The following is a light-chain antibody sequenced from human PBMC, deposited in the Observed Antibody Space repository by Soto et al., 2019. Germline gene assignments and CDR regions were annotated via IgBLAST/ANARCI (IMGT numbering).Light chain of an antibody. Sequence: EIVLTQSPGTLSLSPGERATLSCRASQSVSINSLAWFQQKPGQTPRLLISAASSRATGIPDRFSGSGSGTDFTLTINRLEPEDFAVYYCQQYGTAPWTFGQGTKVEIK. CDR3: QQYGTAPWT. CDR1: QSVSINS. V-gene: IGKV3-20*01. CDR2: AAS. J-gene: IGKJ1*01.